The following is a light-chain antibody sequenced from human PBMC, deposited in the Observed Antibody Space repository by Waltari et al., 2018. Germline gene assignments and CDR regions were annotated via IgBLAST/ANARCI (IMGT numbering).Light chain of an antibody. CDR3: QQYYSYPGA. CDR1: QGISSY. J-gene: IGKJ1*01. V-gene: IGKV1-8*01. CDR2: AAS. Sequence: AIRITQSPSSLSASTGDRVTITCRPSQGISSYLAWYQQKPGKAPKLLIYAASTLQSGVPSRFSGSGSGTDFTLTISCLQSEDFATYYCQQYYSYPGAFGQGTKVEIK.